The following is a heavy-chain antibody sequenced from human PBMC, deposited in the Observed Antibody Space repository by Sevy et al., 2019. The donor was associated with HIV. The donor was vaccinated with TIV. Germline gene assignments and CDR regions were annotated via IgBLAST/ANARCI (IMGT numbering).Heavy chain of an antibody. J-gene: IGHJ6*02. CDR3: AKDIRVALVVPSPGYGMDV. V-gene: IGHV3-23*01. Sequence: GGSLRLSCAASGFTFINYGMSWVRQAPGKGLEWVSVISGSGDTTNYADSVKGRFVISRANSKDTMYLQLNSLRAEDTAVYYCAKDIRVALVVPSPGYGMDVWGHGTSVTVSS. CDR2: ISGSGDTT. CDR1: GFTFINYG. D-gene: IGHD2-15*01.